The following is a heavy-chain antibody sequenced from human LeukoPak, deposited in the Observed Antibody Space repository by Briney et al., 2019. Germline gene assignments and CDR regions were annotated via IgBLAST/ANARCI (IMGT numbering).Heavy chain of an antibody. D-gene: IGHD6-6*01. CDR2: IYHSGST. CDR1: GYSISSGYY. Sequence: PSETLSLTCTVSGYSISSGYYWGWIRQPPGKGLEWIGSIYHSGSTYYNPSLKSRVTISVDTSKNQFSLKLSSVTAADTAVYYCASYSSSSGNNYYYYMDVWGKGTTVTVSS. V-gene: IGHV4-38-2*02. J-gene: IGHJ6*03. CDR3: ASYSSSSGNNYYYYMDV.